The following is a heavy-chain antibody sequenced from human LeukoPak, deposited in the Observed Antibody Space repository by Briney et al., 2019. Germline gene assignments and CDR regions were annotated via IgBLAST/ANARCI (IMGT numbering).Heavy chain of an antibody. CDR2: ISSSSSYI. CDR1: GFTFSSYS. D-gene: IGHD3-22*01. CDR3: ARGFYYDSSGYYFDY. Sequence: PGGSLRLSCAASGFTFSSYSMNWVRQAPGKGLEWVSSISSSSSYIYYADSVKGRFTISRDNAKNPLYLQMNSLRAEDTAVYYCARGFYYDSSGYYFDYWGQGTLVTVSS. V-gene: IGHV3-21*01. J-gene: IGHJ4*02.